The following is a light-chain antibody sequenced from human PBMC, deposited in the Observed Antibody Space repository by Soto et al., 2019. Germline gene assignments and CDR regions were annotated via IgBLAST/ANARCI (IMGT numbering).Light chain of an antibody. Sequence: EIVMTQSPATLSVSPGERATLSCRASQSISLSLAWYQHKPGQAPRLLIYDASKRATGIPARFSGSGSGTDFTLTISSLEPEDSAVYYCQQRHMWPITFGQGTRLEIK. V-gene: IGKV3-11*01. CDR2: DAS. CDR1: QSISLS. CDR3: QQRHMWPIT. J-gene: IGKJ5*01.